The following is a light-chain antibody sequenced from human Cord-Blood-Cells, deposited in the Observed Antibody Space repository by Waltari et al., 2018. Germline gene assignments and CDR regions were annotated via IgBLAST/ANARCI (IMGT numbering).Light chain of an antibody. CDR3: QAWDSSTVV. J-gene: IGLJ2*01. Sequence: SYDLTQPPSVSVSPGQTASIPCSGDKLGYKYACWYQQKPGQSPVLVIYQDSKRPSGIPERFSGSNSGNTATLPISGTQAMDEADYYCQAWDSSTVVFGGGTKLTVL. CDR1: KLGYKY. V-gene: IGLV3-1*01. CDR2: QDS.